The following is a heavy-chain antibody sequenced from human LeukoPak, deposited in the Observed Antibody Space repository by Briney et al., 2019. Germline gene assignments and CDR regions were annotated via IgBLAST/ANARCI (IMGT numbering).Heavy chain of an antibody. J-gene: IGHJ4*02. CDR2: IYYSGST. D-gene: IGHD3-3*01. Sequence: PSQTLSLTCAVSGGSISSGGYSWSWIRQPPGKGLEWIGYIYYSGSTNYNPSLKSRVTISVDTSKNQFSLKLSSVTAADTAVYYCARGTYYDFWSGYFSYHFDYWGQGTLVTVSS. V-gene: IGHV4-61*08. CDR1: GGSISSGGYS. CDR3: ARGTYYDFWSGYFSYHFDY.